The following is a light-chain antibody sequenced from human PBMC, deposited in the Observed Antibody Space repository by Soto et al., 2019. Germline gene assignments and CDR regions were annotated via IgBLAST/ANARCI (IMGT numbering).Light chain of an antibody. CDR2: GAS. V-gene: IGKV3-15*01. Sequence: EIVMTQSPATLSVSPGERATLSCRASQSVSTNSAWYQQKPGQAPRLLIYGASTRATGIPARFSGSGSGTEFTLTISSLQSEDFAVYYCQQYNNWPPWTFGRGTKV. CDR3: QQYNNWPPWT. CDR1: QSVSTN. J-gene: IGKJ1*01.